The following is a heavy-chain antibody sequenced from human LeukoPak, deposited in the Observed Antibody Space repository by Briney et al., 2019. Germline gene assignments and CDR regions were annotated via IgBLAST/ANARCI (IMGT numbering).Heavy chain of an antibody. J-gene: IGHJ4*02. CDR1: GFTFSRYE. CDR2: INHSGRT. Sequence: GSLRLSCAVSGFTFSRYEMHWVRQAPGKGLEWIGEINHSGRTNYNPSLKSRVTVSVDTSKNQFSLKLSSVTAADTAVYYCANSPLEWLPIPDYWGQGTLVTLSS. CDR3: ANSPLEWLPIPDY. D-gene: IGHD3-3*01. V-gene: IGHV4-34*08.